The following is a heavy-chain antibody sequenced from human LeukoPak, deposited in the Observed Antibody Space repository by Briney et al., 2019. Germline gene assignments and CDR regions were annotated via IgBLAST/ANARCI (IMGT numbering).Heavy chain of an antibody. CDR3: AKDRTENYYDSSGYFDY. CDR1: GFTFDDYA. J-gene: IGHJ4*02. CDR2: ISWDGGST. Sequence: GGSLRLSCAASGFTFDDYAMHRVRQAPEKGLEWVSLISWDGGSTYYADSVKGRFTISRDNSKNSLYLQMNSLRAEDTALYYCAKDRTENYYDSSGYFDYWGQGTLVTVSS. V-gene: IGHV3-43D*03. D-gene: IGHD3-22*01.